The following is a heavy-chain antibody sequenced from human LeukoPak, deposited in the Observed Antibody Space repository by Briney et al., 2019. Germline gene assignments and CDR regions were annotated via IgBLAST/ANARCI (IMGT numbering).Heavy chain of an antibody. J-gene: IGHJ4*02. Sequence: PGRSLRLSCAASGFIFDDYAMHWVRQAPGKGLEWVSGIGWNSASIDYADPVKGRFTISRDNAKNSLYLQMNSLRDEDTALYYCAKDLRYSGSYLFDCWGQGTLVTVSS. D-gene: IGHD1-26*01. CDR2: IGWNSASI. V-gene: IGHV3-9*01. CDR1: GFIFDDYA. CDR3: AKDLRYSGSYLFDC.